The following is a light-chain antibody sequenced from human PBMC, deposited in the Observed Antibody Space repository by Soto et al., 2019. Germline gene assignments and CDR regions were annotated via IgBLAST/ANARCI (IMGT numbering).Light chain of an antibody. CDR1: SNDVGGYNY. J-gene: IGLJ2*01. CDR2: DVS. Sequence: QSALTQPASVSGSPGQSITISCSGTSNDVGGYNYVSWYQHHPANAPKLIIYDVSNRPSGVSNRFSGSKSGNTASLTISGLQAEDEADYYCSSYTSSTMGVVFGGGTKLTFL. V-gene: IGLV2-14*03. CDR3: SSYTSSTMGVV.